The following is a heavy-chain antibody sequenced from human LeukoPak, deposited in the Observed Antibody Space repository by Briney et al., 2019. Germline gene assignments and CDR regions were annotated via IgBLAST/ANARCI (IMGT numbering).Heavy chain of an antibody. V-gene: IGHV3-23*01. CDR3: ATLKGGSTVITRGNY. Sequence: GGSLRLSRAASGFTFSSYGMSWVRQAPGKGLEWVSGISGNGATTYYADSVTGRFTISRDNSKNTLYLEMNSLRADDTALYYCATLKGGSTVITRGNYWGQGTLDTVSS. J-gene: IGHJ4*02. CDR2: ISGNGATT. CDR1: GFTFSSYG. D-gene: IGHD4-17*01.